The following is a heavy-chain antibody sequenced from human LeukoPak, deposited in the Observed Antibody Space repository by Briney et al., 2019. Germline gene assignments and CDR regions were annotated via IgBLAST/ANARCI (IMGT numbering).Heavy chain of an antibody. CDR3: AKDRSSGPHYYYGMDV. V-gene: IGHV3-30*18. J-gene: IGHJ6*02. D-gene: IGHD3-22*01. CDR1: GFTFSSYG. Sequence: GRSLRLSCAASGFTFSSYGIHWVRQSPGRGLEWVAVVSYLGDDQFYAESVKGRFTISRDNSKKTVFLQMNSLRGEDTAVYYCAKDRSSGPHYYYGMDVWGRGTTVIVSS. CDR2: VSYLGDDQ.